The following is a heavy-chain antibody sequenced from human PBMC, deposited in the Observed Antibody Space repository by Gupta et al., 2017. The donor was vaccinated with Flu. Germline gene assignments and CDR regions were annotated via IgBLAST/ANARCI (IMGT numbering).Heavy chain of an antibody. D-gene: IGHD3-3*01. CDR2: ISKDGWTT. CDR3: ARELTDVLRFVERPGAGDRDPYFDY. J-gene: IGHJ4*02. Sequence: EVQLVESGGGLVHPGGSLRLSCGASGFIFSNCCMKWVRQVLGTGLEWVAYISKDGWTTFYADSVRGRFTISRDNAQNSAFLQMNSLRDADTAVYYCARELTDVLRFVERPGAGDRDPYFDYWGQGALVGVSS. CDR1: GFIFSNCC. V-gene: IGHV3-48*02.